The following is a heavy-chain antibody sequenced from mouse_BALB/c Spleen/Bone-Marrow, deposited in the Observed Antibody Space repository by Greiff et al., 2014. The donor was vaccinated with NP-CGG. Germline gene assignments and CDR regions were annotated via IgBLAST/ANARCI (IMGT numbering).Heavy chain of an antibody. CDR3: ARGGRLTGYYFDY. J-gene: IGHJ2*01. Sequence: QVQLQQSGAELVRPGSSVKISCKASGYAFSSYWINWVKQRPGQGLEWIGQIYPGDGDTNYNGNFKDKATLTTDKSSTTAYMQLSSLTSEDSAVYFCARGGRLTGYYFDYWGQGTTLTVSS. D-gene: IGHD4-1*01. CDR1: GYAFSSYW. V-gene: IGHV1-80*01. CDR2: IYPGDGDT.